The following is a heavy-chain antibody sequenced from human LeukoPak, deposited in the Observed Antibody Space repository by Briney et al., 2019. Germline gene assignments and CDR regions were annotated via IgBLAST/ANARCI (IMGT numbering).Heavy chain of an antibody. J-gene: IGHJ4*02. D-gene: IGHD6-13*01. CDR2: IIPILGIA. CDR1: GGTFSSYA. CDR3: ARGSVEQQLDDY. V-gene: IGHV1-69*04. Sequence: SVKVSCKASGGTFSSYAISWVRQAPGQGLEWMGRIIPILGIANYAQKFQGRVTITADKSTSTAYMELSSLRSEDTAVYYCARGSVEQQLDDYWGQGTLVTVSS.